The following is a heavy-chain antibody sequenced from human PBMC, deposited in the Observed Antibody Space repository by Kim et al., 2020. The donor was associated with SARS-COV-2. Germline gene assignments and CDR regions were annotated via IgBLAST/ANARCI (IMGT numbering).Heavy chain of an antibody. CDR3: AREMYYYGSGSYLRTYGMDV. Sequence: GGSLRLSCAASGFTFSSYGMHWVRQAPGKGLEWVAVIWYDGSNKYYADSVKGRFTISRDNSKNTLYLQMNSLRAEDTAVYYCAREMYYYGSGSYLRTYGMDVWGQGTTVTVSS. V-gene: IGHV3-33*01. J-gene: IGHJ6*02. CDR2: IWYDGSNK. D-gene: IGHD3-10*01. CDR1: GFTFSSYG.